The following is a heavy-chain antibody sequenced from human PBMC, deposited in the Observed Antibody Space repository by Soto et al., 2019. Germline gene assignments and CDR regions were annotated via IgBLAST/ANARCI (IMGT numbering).Heavy chain of an antibody. CDR2: ISYDGSNK. Sequence: QVQLVESGGGVVQPGRSLRLSCAASGFTFSSYAMHWVRQAPGKGLEWVAVISYDGSNKYYADSVKGRFTISRDNSKNSLYLQMSSLRAEDTAVYYCARDLSGWFGEPPWGQGTLVTVSS. CDR3: ARDLSGWFGEPP. V-gene: IGHV3-30-3*01. D-gene: IGHD3-10*01. J-gene: IGHJ5*02. CDR1: GFTFSSYA.